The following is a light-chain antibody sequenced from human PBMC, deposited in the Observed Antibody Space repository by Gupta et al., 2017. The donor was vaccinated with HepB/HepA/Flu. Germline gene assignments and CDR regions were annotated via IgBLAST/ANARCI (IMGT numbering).Light chain of an antibody. CDR1: QGIGGW. CDR2: TRS. CDR3: QQGDTFPFT. V-gene: IGKV1-12*01. Sequence: DIQMTQSPSVVSASVGDRVTIACRASQGIGGWLATYQQKPGKAPELLIYTRSKLHSGVPSRFSGSGSGTDFTLTISILHPEDFAIYYSQQGDTFPFTFGRGTKVDIK. J-gene: IGKJ3*01.